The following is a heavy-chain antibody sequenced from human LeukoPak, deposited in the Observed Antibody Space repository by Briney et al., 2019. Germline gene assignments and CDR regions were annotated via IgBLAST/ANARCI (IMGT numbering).Heavy chain of an antibody. CDR2: ISGSGGST. J-gene: IGHJ3*02. CDR1: GFTFSSYA. Sequence: GGSLRLSCAASGFTFSSYAMSWVRQAPGKELEWVSAISGSGGSTYYADSVKGRFTISRDNSKNTLYLQMNSLRAEDTAVYYCAKGTPGRQWELLRFDAFDIWGQGTMVTVSS. V-gene: IGHV3-23*01. D-gene: IGHD1-26*01. CDR3: AKGTPGRQWELLRFDAFDI.